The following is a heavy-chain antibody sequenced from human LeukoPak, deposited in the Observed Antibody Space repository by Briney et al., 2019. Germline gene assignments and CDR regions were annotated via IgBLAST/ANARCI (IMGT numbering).Heavy chain of an antibody. J-gene: IGHJ5*02. Sequence: ASVKVSCKASGYTFTSYGISWVRQAPGQGLEWMGWISAYNGNTNYAQKLQGRVTMTTDTSTSTAYMELRSLRSDAPAVYYCARLVYYYGSGSWNWFDPWGQGTLVTVSP. D-gene: IGHD3-10*01. CDR1: GYTFTSYG. CDR2: ISAYNGNT. CDR3: ARLVYYYGSGSWNWFDP. V-gene: IGHV1-18*01.